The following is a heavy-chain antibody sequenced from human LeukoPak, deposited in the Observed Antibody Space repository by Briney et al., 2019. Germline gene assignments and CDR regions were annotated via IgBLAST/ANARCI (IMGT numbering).Heavy chain of an antibody. Sequence: ASVKVSCKASGYTFTGYYMHWVRQAPGQGLEWMGWINPNSGGTNYAQKFQGRVTITRNTSISTAYMELSSLRSEDTAVYYCARGRYYGSGSYTFDYWGQGTLVTVSS. CDR1: GYTFTGYY. J-gene: IGHJ4*02. CDR2: INPNSGGT. CDR3: ARGRYYGSGSYTFDY. V-gene: IGHV1-2*02. D-gene: IGHD3-10*01.